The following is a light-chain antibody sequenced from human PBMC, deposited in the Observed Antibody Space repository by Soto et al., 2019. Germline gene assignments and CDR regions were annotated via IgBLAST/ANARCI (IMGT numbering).Light chain of an antibody. J-gene: IGLJ2*01. CDR2: EVN. Sequence: QSVLTQPPSASGSPGQSVTISCTGSSSDIASYNYVSWYQQHPGKAPKLIIYEVNKRPSGVPDRFSGSKSGKTASLTVSGLQADDEADYYCSSYAGINNFDVVFGGGTKLTVL. CDR1: SSDIASYNY. V-gene: IGLV2-8*01. CDR3: SSYAGINNFDVV.